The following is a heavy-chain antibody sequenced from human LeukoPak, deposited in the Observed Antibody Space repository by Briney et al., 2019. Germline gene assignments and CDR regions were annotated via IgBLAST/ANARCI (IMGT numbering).Heavy chain of an antibody. Sequence: SETLSLTCTVSGGSISSGSYYWSWIRQPAGKGLEWIGRIYTSGSTNYNPSLKSRVTISVDTSKSQLSLKLTSVTAADTAVYYCARGSDFDYWGQGTLVTVSS. CDR2: IYTSGST. J-gene: IGHJ4*02. CDR1: GGSISSGSYY. V-gene: IGHV4-61*02. CDR3: ARGSDFDY.